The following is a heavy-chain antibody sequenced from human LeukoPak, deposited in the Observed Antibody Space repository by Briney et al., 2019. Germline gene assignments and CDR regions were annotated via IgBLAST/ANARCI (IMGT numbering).Heavy chain of an antibody. V-gene: IGHV3-30*02. CDR1: GFTFSDFG. CDR3: AKDIDYYDSSGYYSDY. CDR2: IRYDGSNK. J-gene: IGHJ4*02. D-gene: IGHD3-22*01. Sequence: GGSLRLSCAASGFTFSDFGMHWVRQAPGKGLEWVAFIRYDGSNKYYADSVKGRFTISRDNSKNTLYLQMNSLRAEDTAVYYCAKDIDYYDSSGYYSDYWGQGTLVTVSS.